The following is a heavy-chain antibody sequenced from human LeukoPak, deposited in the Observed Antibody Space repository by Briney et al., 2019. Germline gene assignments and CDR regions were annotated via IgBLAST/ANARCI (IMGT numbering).Heavy chain of an antibody. Sequence: GGSLRLSCAASGFTFSSYGMHWVRQAPGKGLEWVAFIRYDGSNKYYADSVKGRFTISRDNSKNTLYLQMNSLRAEDTAVYYCAREGKLTGYSGGLGFNYWGQGTLVTVSS. CDR1: GFTFSSYG. CDR3: AREGKLTGYSGGLGFNY. CDR2: IRYDGSNK. J-gene: IGHJ4*02. D-gene: IGHD6-19*01. V-gene: IGHV3-30*02.